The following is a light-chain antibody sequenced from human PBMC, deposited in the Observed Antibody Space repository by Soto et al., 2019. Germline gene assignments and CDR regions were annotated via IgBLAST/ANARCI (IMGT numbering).Light chain of an antibody. J-gene: IGKJ2*01. CDR1: QNVLYKSNNEDS. V-gene: IGKV4-1*01. Sequence: DIVMTQSPASLAVSLGERATLNCKSSQNVLYKSNNEDSLAWYQQKPGHPPKLLIYWASTRKPGVPDRFSGSGAGSDFTLTFRSLQAEDVAVYDCHLYYNTPPYTSGQRTKREI. CDR2: WAS. CDR3: HLYYNTPPYT.